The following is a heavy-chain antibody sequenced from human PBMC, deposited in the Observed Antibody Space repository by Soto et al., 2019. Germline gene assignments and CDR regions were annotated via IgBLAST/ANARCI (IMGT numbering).Heavy chain of an antibody. CDR1: GGTFSSYA. V-gene: IGHV1-69*13. J-gene: IGHJ4*02. CDR3: ARGPGIAAAGTIDY. CDR2: IIPIFGTA. Sequence: ASVKVSCKASGGTFSSYAISWVRQAPGQGLEWMGGIIPIFGTANYAQKFQGRVTITADESTSTAYMELSSLRSEDTAVYYCARGPGIAAAGTIDYWGQGTLVTVSS. D-gene: IGHD6-13*01.